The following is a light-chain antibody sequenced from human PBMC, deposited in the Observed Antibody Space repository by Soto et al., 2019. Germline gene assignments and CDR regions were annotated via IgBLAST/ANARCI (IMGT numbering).Light chain of an antibody. V-gene: IGLV2-14*01. CDR1: SSDVGGYKY. J-gene: IGLJ1*01. Sequence: QSALTQPASVSGSPGQSITISCTGNSSDVGGYKYVSWYQLHPGKAPKLMIYEVSNRPSGISNRFSASKSGNTASLTISGLQAEDEADYYCFSYTSSTAYVFGTGTKLTVL. CDR3: FSYTSSTAYV. CDR2: EVS.